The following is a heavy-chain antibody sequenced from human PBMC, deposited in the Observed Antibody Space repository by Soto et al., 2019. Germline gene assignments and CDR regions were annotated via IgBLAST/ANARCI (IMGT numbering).Heavy chain of an antibody. Sequence: PEASLRLSCVASAFTFNNFPMHWVRQAPGKGLQWLASITTTSTYKYYADSVKGRFSISRDNAKHSLYLELTNLRSEDTAVYYCAREKCSSTSCNHGMDVWGLGTTVTVPS. V-gene: IGHV3-21*01. CDR3: AREKCSSTSCNHGMDV. CDR1: AFTFNNFP. CDR2: ITTTSTYK. D-gene: IGHD2-2*01. J-gene: IGHJ6*02.